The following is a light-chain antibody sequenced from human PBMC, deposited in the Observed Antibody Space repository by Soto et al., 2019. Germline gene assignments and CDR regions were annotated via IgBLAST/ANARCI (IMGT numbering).Light chain of an antibody. CDR3: HHYNSYPGT. Sequence: DVQMTQSPSTLSASVGDRVTITCRASQSVTSWLTWYQQKPGTAPKVLIYDASSLESGVPSRFSGSGSGTEFTLTISSLHPDDFATYYCHHYNSYPGTFGQGTKVEIK. CDR2: DAS. J-gene: IGKJ1*01. CDR1: QSVTSW. V-gene: IGKV1-5*01.